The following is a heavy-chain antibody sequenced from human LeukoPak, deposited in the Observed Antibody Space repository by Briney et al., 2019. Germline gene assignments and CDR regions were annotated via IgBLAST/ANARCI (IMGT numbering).Heavy chain of an antibody. CDR1: GGTFSSYA. Sequence: SVKVSCKASGGTFSSYAISWVRQAPRQGLEWMGRIIPIFGTANYAQKFQGRVTITTDESTSTAYMELSSLRSEDTAVYYCARDVWSVYYDSSGYYSLGYWGQGTLVTVSS. D-gene: IGHD3-22*01. V-gene: IGHV1-69*05. CDR2: IIPIFGTA. CDR3: ARDVWSVYYDSSGYYSLGY. J-gene: IGHJ4*02.